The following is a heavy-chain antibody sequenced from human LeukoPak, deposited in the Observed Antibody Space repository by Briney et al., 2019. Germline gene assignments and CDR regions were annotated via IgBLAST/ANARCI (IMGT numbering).Heavy chain of an antibody. D-gene: IGHD2-2*01. CDR3: ARDQYCSSTSCYYYYYYGMDV. CDR1: GFTFSSYA. Sequence: GGSLRLSCAASGFTFSSYAMHWVRQASGKGLEWVAVISYDGSNKYYADSVKGRFTISRDNSKNTLYLQMNSLRAEDTAVYYCARDQYCSSTSCYYYYYYGMDVWGQGTTVTVSS. CDR2: ISYDGSNK. V-gene: IGHV3-30-3*01. J-gene: IGHJ6*02.